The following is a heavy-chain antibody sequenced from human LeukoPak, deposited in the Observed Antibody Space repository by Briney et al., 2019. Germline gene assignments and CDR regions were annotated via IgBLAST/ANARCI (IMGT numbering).Heavy chain of an antibody. CDR3: VRDGRNGWHFDY. Sequence: PGGSLRLSCTATGFTLSSYWMSWVRQAPGKGLEWVANTKGDESEKYYLDSVNGRFTISRNNAESSMSLQMNNLRAGDTAVYYCVRDGRNGWHFDYWGQGILVTVSS. D-gene: IGHD6-25*01. CDR2: TKGDESEK. V-gene: IGHV3-7*01. CDR1: GFTLSSYW. J-gene: IGHJ4*02.